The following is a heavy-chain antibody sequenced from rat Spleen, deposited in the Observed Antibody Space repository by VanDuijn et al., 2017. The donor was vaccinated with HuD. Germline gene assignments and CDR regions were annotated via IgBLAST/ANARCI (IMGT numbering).Heavy chain of an antibody. V-gene: IGHV5-7*01. Sequence: EVQLVESGGGLVQPGRSLKLSCAASGFTFTDYNMAWVRQAPKKGLEWVATISFVGTNTYYRDSVKGRFTISRDNAENTLYLQMDSLRSEDTATYYCARQELRRLYWFGYWGQGTLVTVSS. CDR2: ISFVGTNT. CDR3: ARQELRRLYWFGY. J-gene: IGHJ3*01. CDR1: GFTFTDYN. D-gene: IGHD1-11*01.